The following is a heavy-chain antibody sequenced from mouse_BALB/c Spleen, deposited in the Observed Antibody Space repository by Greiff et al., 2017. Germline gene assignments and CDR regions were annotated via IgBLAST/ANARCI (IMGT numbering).Heavy chain of an antibody. CDR1: GFTFSSYA. Sequence: EVMLVESGGGLVKPGGSLKLSCAASGFTFSSYAMSWVRQTPEKRLEWVASISSGGSTYYPDSVKGRFTISRDNARNILYLQMSSLRSEDTAMYYCAREGLRGAWFAYWGQGTLVTVSA. J-gene: IGHJ3*01. CDR2: ISSGGST. D-gene: IGHD2-4*01. CDR3: AREGLRGAWFAY. V-gene: IGHV5-6-5*01.